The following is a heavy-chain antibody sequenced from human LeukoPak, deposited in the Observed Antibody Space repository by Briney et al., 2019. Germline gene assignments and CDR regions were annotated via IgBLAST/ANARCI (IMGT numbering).Heavy chain of an antibody. D-gene: IGHD2-2*02. CDR2: IYYSGST. CDR3: ARALYLVAPWDY. V-gene: IGHV4-61*10. CDR1: GGSISSGSYY. J-gene: IGHJ4*02. Sequence: SSETLSLTCTVSGGSISSGSYYWSWIRQPAGKGLEWIGYIYYSGSTNYNPSLKSRVTISVDTSKNQFSLKLSSVTAADTAVYYCARALYLVAPWDYWGQGTLVTVSS.